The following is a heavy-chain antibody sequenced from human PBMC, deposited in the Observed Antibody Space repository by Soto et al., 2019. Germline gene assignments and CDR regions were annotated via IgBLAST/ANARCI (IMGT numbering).Heavy chain of an antibody. CDR3: ARLGRLRYYYYGMDV. CDR2: TIPIFGTA. CDR1: GGTFSSYA. D-gene: IGHD7-27*01. J-gene: IGHJ6*02. Sequence: QVQLVQSGAEVKKPGSSVKVSCKASGGTFSSYAISWVRQAPGQGLEWMGGTIPIFGTAHYAQKFQGRVTITVDVSRXTAYMELSSLRSEDTAVYYCARLGRLRYYYYGMDVWGQGTTVTVSS. V-gene: IGHV1-69*12.